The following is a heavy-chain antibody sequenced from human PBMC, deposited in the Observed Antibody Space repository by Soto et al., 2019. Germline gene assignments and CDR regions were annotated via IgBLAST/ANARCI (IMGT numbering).Heavy chain of an antibody. CDR1: GFTFGDFW. D-gene: IGHD2-2*01. CDR2: IKEDGSEK. J-gene: IGHJ6*02. V-gene: IGHV3-7*01. CDR3: ARDLGRTAAGYYYYDAMDV. Sequence: PGGSLTLSCAASGFTFGDFWMNWVRQAPGKGLEWVANIKEDGSEKYFLDSVKGRFTISRDNAKNSLYLQINSLRAEDTGVYYCARDLGRTAAGYYYYDAMDVWGQGTTVTVSS.